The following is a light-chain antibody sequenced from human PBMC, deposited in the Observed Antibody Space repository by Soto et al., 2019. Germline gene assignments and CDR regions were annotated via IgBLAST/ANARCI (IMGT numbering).Light chain of an antibody. CDR2: TAS. V-gene: IGKV1-9*01. CDR3: QQFNNYPAIT. Sequence: DIQLTHSPSFLSASVGYRFTITCRASQGISSYLALYQQKPGKAPKLLISTASTLQSGVPSRFRGSGSGTDFTLPISSLQTEDFATYYCQQFNNYPAITFGQGTRLEIK. CDR1: QGISSY. J-gene: IGKJ5*01.